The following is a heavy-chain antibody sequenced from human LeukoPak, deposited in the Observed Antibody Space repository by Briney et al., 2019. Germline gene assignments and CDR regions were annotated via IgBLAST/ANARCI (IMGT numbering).Heavy chain of an antibody. Sequence: SETLSLTCAVYGGSFSGYYWSWIRQPPGKGLEWIGEINHSGSTNYNPSLKSRVTISVDTSKNQFSLKLSSVTAADTAVYYCASRAVAGTAVEGMGVWGQGTTDTVSS. D-gene: IGHD6-19*01. CDR1: GGSFSGYY. CDR3: ASRAVAGTAVEGMGV. J-gene: IGHJ6*02. V-gene: IGHV4-34*01. CDR2: INHSGST.